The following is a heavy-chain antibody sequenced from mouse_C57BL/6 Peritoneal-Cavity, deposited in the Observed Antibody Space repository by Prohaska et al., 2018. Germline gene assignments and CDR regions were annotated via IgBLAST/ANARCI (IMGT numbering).Heavy chain of an antibody. J-gene: IGHJ2*01. D-gene: IGHD1-1*01. CDR2: IDHSDSYT. CDR1: GYTFTSYW. V-gene: IGHV1-69*02. CDR3: ARWYYGSSFDY. Sequence: KASGYTFTSYWMHWVKQRPGQGLEWIGEIDHSDSYTNYNQKFKCMATLTGDKSSSTAYMQLSSLTSEDSAVYYCARWYYGSSFDYWGQGTTLTVSS.